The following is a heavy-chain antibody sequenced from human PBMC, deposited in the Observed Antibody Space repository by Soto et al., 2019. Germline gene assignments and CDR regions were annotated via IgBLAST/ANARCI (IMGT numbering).Heavy chain of an antibody. CDR2: ISGSGGST. CDR1: GFTFSSYA. J-gene: IGHJ3*02. V-gene: IGHV3-23*01. D-gene: IGHD2-21*02. Sequence: GGSLRLSCAASGFTFSSYAMSWVRQAPGKGLEWVSAISGSGGSTYYADSVKGRFTISRDNSKNTLYLQMNSLRAEDTAVYYCAKVRAYCGGDCYPDAFDIWGQGTTVTVSS. CDR3: AKVRAYCGGDCYPDAFDI.